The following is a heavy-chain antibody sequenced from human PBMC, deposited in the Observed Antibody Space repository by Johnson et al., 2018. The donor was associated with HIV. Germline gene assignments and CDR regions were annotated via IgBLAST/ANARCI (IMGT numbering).Heavy chain of an antibody. D-gene: IGHD1-26*01. J-gene: IGHJ3*02. V-gene: IGHV3-13*01. CDR3: VRGGATSYDAFDI. Sequence: VQLVESGGGLIQPGGSLRLSCAASGFTFNSYDMHWVRQATGKGLEWVSGIGTAGDTYYPGSVKGRFTISRENAKNSLYLQMNSLRVGDTAVYYCVRGGATSYDAFDIWGQGTMVTVSS. CDR2: IGTAGDT. CDR1: GFTFNSYD.